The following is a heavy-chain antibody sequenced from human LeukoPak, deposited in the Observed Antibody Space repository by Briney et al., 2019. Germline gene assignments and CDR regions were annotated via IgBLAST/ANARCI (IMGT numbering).Heavy chain of an antibody. D-gene: IGHD2-21*02. J-gene: IGHJ6*02. Sequence: SETLSLTCTVSGGSISSSSYYWGWIRQPPGTGLEWIGSIYYSGSTYYNPSLKSRVTISVDTSKNQFSLKLSSVTAADTAVYYCVKLVVTEGYGMDVWGQGTTVTVSS. CDR2: IYYSGST. V-gene: IGHV4-39*01. CDR3: VKLVVTEGYGMDV. CDR1: GGSISSSSYY.